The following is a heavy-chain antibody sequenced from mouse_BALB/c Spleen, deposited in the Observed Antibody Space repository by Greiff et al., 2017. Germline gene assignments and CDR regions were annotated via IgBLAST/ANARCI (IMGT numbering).Heavy chain of an antibody. D-gene: IGHD2-1*01. J-gene: IGHJ3*01. CDR3: ARSDYGNSCAY. CDR2: ISSGSSTI. V-gene: IGHV5-17*02. Sequence: EVKLQESGGGLVQPGGSRKLSCAASGFTFSSFGMHWVRQAPEKGLEWVAYISSGSSTIYYADTVKGRFTISRDNPKNTLFLQMTSLRSEDTAMYYCARSDYGNSCAYWGQGTLVTVSA. CDR1: GFTFSSFG.